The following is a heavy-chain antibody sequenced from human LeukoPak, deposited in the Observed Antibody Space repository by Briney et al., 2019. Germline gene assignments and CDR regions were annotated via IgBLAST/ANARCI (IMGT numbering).Heavy chain of an antibody. CDR3: ATASELIAAAGSLNY. D-gene: IGHD6-13*01. J-gene: IGHJ4*02. V-gene: IGHV3-53*01. CDR1: GFTVSSNY. Sequence: GGSLRLSCAASGFTVSSNYMSWVRQAPGKGLEWVSVIYSGGSTYYADSVKGRFTISRDNSKNTLNLQMNSLRAEDTAVYYCATASELIAAAGSLNYWGQGTLVTVSS. CDR2: IYSGGST.